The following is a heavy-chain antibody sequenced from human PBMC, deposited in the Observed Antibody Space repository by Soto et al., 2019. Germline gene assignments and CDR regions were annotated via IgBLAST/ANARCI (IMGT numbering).Heavy chain of an antibody. CDR1: GGSFSGYY. CDR3: ARFVGATTDWFDP. J-gene: IGHJ5*02. D-gene: IGHD1-26*01. CDR2: INHSGST. Sequence: WETLSLTCAVYGGSFSGYYWSWIRQPPGKGLEWIGEINHSGSTNYNPSPKSRVTISVDTSKNQFSLRLSSVTAADTAVYYCARFVGATTDWFDPWGQGTLVAVS. V-gene: IGHV4-34*01.